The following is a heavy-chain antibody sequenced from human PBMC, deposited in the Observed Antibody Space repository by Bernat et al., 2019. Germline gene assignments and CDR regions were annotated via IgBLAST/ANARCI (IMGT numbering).Heavy chain of an antibody. CDR1: GNSISSGSHY. CDR3: ARQIVGANDF. V-gene: IGHV4-39*01. D-gene: IGHD1-26*01. J-gene: IGHJ4*02. CDR2: IYYTGST. Sequence: QLQLQESGPGLVRPSETLSLTCSVSGNSISSGSHYWGWFRQPPGKGLEYIGTIYYTGSTYYNPSLRSRVTISMETSKNHFSLKLSSVTAADTAVYYCARQIVGANDFWGQGTLVTVSS.